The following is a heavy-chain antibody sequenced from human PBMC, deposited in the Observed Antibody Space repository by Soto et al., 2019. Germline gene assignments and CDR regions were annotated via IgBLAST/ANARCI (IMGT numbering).Heavy chain of an antibody. CDR2: IYPGDSDT. CDR3: ARLTYRSGWFDF. V-gene: IGHV5-51*01. D-gene: IGHD2-15*01. Sequence: GESLKISCKGSGYSFTSYWIVWVRQMPGKGLEWMGIIYPGDSDTTYSPSLQGHVTISADRSINTAYLQWSSLKASDTALYYCARLTYRSGWFDFWGQGALVTVSS. J-gene: IGHJ4*02. CDR1: GYSFTSYW.